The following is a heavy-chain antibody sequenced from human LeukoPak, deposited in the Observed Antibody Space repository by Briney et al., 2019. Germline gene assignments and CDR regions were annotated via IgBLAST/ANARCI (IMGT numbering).Heavy chain of an antibody. CDR1: GFTFSSYA. J-gene: IGHJ4*02. CDR2: ISGSGGST. Sequence: PRGSLRLSCAASGFTFSSYAVSWVRQAPGKGLEWVSSISGSGGSTYSADSVKGRFTISRDNSKNTLYLQMNSLRAEDTALYYCAKDRSCTNDICHGDFDYWGQGTRVSVSS. CDR3: AKDRSCTNDICHGDFDY. V-gene: IGHV3-23*01. D-gene: IGHD2-8*01.